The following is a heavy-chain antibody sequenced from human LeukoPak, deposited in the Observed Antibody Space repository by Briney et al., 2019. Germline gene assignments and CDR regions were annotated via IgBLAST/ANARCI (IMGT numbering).Heavy chain of an antibody. CDR3: ARDSYDSNGYYNY. CDR2: ISSSSSYI. D-gene: IGHD3-22*01. J-gene: IGHJ4*02. Sequence: GGSLRLSCAASGFTFSSYSMNWVRQAPGKGLEWVSSISSSSSYIYYADSVKGRFTISRDNAKNSLYLQMNSLRAEDTAVYYCARDSYDSNGYYNYWGQGTLVTVSS. V-gene: IGHV3-21*01. CDR1: GFTFSSYS.